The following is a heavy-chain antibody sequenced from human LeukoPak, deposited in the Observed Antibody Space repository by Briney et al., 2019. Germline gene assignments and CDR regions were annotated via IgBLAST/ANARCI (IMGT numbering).Heavy chain of an antibody. CDR2: IYHSGST. CDR3: ARAAFEGPFDY. V-gene: IGHV4-30-2*01. Sequence: PSQTLSLTCAVSGGSISSGGYSWSWIRQPPGKGLEWIGYIYHSGSTYYNPSLKSRVTISVDRSKSQFSLKLSSVTAADTAVYYCARAAFEGPFDYWGQGTLVTVSS. J-gene: IGHJ4*02. CDR1: GGSISSGGYS. D-gene: IGHD3-3*02.